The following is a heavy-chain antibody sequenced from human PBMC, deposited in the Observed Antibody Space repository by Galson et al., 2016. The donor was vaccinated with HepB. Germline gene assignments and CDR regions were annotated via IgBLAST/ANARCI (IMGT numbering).Heavy chain of an antibody. CDR3: ARDKDYILTGYRYYTDV. D-gene: IGHD3-9*01. CDR1: GGTFSSYA. J-gene: IGHJ6*03. V-gene: IGHV1-69*13. Sequence: SVKVSCKASGGTFSSYAISWVRQAPGQGLAWMGGIIPMFGTANYAQKFQGRVTITADESTSTAYMELSSLRSEDTAVYYCARDKDYILTGYRYYTDVWGKGTTVTVS. CDR2: IIPMFGTA.